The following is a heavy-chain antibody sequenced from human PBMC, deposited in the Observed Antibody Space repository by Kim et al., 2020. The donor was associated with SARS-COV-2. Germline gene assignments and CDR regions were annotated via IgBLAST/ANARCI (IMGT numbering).Heavy chain of an antibody. J-gene: IGHJ5*02. CDR1: GFIFGGFW. V-gene: IGHV3-74*01. CDR2: TKNDGSVT. CDR3: ALSDWLDP. Sequence: GGSLRLSCAGSGFIFGGFWIHWVRQPPGKGLMWVSRTKNDGSVTHYADSVKGRFTVSRDNAKNTLYLQMASLRDEDTAVYYCALSDWLDPWGQGTLVTVSS.